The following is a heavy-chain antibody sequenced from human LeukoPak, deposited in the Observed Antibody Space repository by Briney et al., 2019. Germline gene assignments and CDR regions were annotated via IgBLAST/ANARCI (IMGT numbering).Heavy chain of an antibody. V-gene: IGHV3-23*01. CDR1: GFTFSSYA. CDR3: AKESSSGWYHYYYGMDV. CDR2: ISGRGGST. J-gene: IGHJ6*02. D-gene: IGHD6-19*01. Sequence: GGSLRLSCAASGFTFSSYAMSWVRQAPGKGLEWVSAISGRGGSTYYADSVKGRFTIPRDNSKNTLYLQMNSLRAEDTAVYYCAKESSSGWYHYYYGMDVWGQGTTVTVSS.